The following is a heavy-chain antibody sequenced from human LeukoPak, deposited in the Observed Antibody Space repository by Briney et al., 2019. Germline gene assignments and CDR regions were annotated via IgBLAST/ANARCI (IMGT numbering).Heavy chain of an antibody. J-gene: IGHJ4*02. Sequence: SVKVSCKASGGTFSSYTISWVRQAPGQGLEWMGRIIPILGIANYAQKFQGRVTITADKSTSTAYMELSSLRSEDTAVYYCAREEDCSSTSCYPVCDYWGQGTLVTVS. D-gene: IGHD2-2*01. V-gene: IGHV1-69*04. CDR2: IIPILGIA. CDR3: AREEDCSSTSCYPVCDY. CDR1: GGTFSSYT.